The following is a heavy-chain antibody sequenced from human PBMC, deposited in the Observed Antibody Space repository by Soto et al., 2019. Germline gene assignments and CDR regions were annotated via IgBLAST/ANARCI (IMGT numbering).Heavy chain of an antibody. V-gene: IGHV3-48*01. D-gene: IGHD3-3*01. CDR2: ISSSSSTI. Sequence: GGSLRLSCVASGFTFSSYSMNWVRQAPGKGLEWVSYISSSSSTIYYADSVKGRFTISRDNAKNSLYLQMNSLRAEDTAVYYCARDSPTTIFGVVPYYFDYWGQGTLVTVSS. J-gene: IGHJ4*02. CDR3: ARDSPTTIFGVVPYYFDY. CDR1: GFTFSSYS.